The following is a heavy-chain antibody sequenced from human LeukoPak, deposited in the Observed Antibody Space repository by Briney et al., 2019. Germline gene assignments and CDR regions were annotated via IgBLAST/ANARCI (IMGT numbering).Heavy chain of an antibody. CDR2: ISSSSSYI. V-gene: IGHV3-21*01. CDR1: GFTFSSYS. CDR3: AGGSSSWSFDY. J-gene: IGHJ4*02. Sequence: GGFLRLSCAASGFTFSSYSMNWVRQAPGKGLEWVSSISSSSSYIYYADSVKGRFTISRDNAKNSLYLQMNSLRAEDTAVYYCAGGSSSWSFDYWGQGTLVTVSS. D-gene: IGHD6-13*01.